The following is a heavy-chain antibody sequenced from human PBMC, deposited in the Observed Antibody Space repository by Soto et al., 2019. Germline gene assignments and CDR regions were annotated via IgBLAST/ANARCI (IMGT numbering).Heavy chain of an antibody. CDR1: GFTFSSYD. CDR3: AKLIYPLTSSGLDA. V-gene: IGHV3-30*18. J-gene: IGHJ6*02. Sequence: QVQLVQSGGGVVQPGRSLRLSCGTSGFTFSSYDMQWVRHAPGKGLEWVALISYEGLNTYYADSVRGRFIISRDNSKNILYLQMNSLTPDDTAVYYCAKLIYPLTSSGLDAWGRGATVIVSS. CDR2: ISYEGLNT.